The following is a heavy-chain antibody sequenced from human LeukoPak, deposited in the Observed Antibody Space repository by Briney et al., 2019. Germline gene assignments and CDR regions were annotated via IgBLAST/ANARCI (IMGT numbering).Heavy chain of an antibody. CDR3: ARETRVRMDIVVVPAAYDAFDI. J-gene: IGHJ3*02. D-gene: IGHD2-2*03. Sequence: ASVKVSCKASGYTFTSYYMHWVRQAPGQGLEWMGIINPSGGSTSYAQKFQGRVTMTRDTSTSTVYMELSSLRSEDAAVYYCARETRVRMDIVVVPAAYDAFDIWGQGTMVTVSS. V-gene: IGHV1-46*01. CDR2: INPSGGST. CDR1: GYTFTSYY.